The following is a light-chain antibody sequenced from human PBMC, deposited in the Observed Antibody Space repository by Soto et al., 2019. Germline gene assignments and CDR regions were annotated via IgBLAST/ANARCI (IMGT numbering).Light chain of an antibody. Sequence: DIQMTQSPSTLSASVGDRVTITCRASQSISSWLAWYQQKPGKAPKLLIYKASSLESGVPSRFSGSGSGTEFTLTISSLQPDDFATYYCKQYNSYSYTFGQGTKVEIK. J-gene: IGKJ1*01. CDR2: KAS. V-gene: IGKV1-5*03. CDR1: QSISSW. CDR3: KQYNSYSYT.